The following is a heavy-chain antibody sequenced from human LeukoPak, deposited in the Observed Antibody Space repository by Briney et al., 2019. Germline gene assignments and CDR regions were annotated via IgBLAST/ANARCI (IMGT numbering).Heavy chain of an antibody. J-gene: IGHJ5*02. D-gene: IGHD4-17*01. V-gene: IGHV3-23*01. CDR2: LSVGSGST. CDR1: GFTFSGNA. CDR3: AKTGSTMTPLNWFDP. Sequence: GGNLCFSCTASGFTFSGNAMSWIRQAPGKGLEWVTWLSVGSGSTFYTDSVKGQFTIRRDNTKNTLYPQMNSLRGEDTAVYYCAKTGSTMTPLNWFDPWGQGTLVTVSS.